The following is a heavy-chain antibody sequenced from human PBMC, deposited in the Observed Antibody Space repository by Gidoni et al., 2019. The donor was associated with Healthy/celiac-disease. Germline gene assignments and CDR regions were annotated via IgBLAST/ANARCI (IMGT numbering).Heavy chain of an antibody. CDR1: GGSTSNYY. J-gene: IGHJ5*02. V-gene: IGHV4-59*01. CDR2: SSYSGSS. CDR3: ARTGTAGRPWWFDP. D-gene: IGHD6-6*01. Sequence: QVQLQESGPGLVKPSETLSLTCTVSGGSTSNYYWRWIRQPPGKGLEWVGHSSYSGSSNYNPPLKSRVAISVDTSRNRFSLKLSSVTAADTAVYYCARTGTAGRPWWFDPWGQGTLVTVSS.